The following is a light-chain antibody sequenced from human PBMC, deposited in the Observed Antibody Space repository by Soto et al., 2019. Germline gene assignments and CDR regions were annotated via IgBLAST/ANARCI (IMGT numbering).Light chain of an antibody. CDR1: SSNIGSNA. Sequence: QSVLTQPPSASGTPGQRVTISCSGSSSNIGSNAVSWYQQLPGTAPKLLIYSNNHRPSGVPDRFSGSKSGTSASLAISGLQYEDEADYYCAAWDDSLNGVVFGGGTKLTVL. CDR3: AAWDDSLNGVV. J-gene: IGLJ2*01. CDR2: SNN. V-gene: IGLV1-44*01.